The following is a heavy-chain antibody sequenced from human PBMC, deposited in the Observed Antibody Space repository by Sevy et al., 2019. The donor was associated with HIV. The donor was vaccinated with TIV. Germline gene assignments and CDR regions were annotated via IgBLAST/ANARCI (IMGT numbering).Heavy chain of an antibody. CDR2: FDPEDGET. V-gene: IGHV1-24*01. J-gene: IGHJ6*02. D-gene: IGHD1-26*01. Sequence: ASVKVSCKVSGYTLTELSMHWVRQAPGKGLEWMGGFDPEDGETIYAQKFQGRVTMTEDTSTDTAYMRLTTLRSEDTAVYYCATAASARASGSYGGGMDVWGQGTTVTVSS. CDR1: GYTLTELS. CDR3: ATAASARASGSYGGGMDV.